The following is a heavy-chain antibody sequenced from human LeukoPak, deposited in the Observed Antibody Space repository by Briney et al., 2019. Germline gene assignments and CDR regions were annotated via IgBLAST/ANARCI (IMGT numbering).Heavy chain of an antibody. Sequence: PSETLSLTCTVSGGSISTYYWSWIRQPPGKGLEWIGYIYYSGSTNYNPSLKSRVTISVDTSRSQFSLKLSSVTAADTAVYYCARGPRYCSSTSCYASHFDPWGQGTLVTVSS. CDR1: GGSISTYY. CDR2: IYYSGST. CDR3: ARGPRYCSSTSCYASHFDP. D-gene: IGHD2-2*01. V-gene: IGHV4-59*12. J-gene: IGHJ5*02.